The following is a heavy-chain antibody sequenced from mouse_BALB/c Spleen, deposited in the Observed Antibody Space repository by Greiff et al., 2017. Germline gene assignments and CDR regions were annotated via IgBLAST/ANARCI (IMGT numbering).Heavy chain of an antibody. J-gene: IGHJ4*01. V-gene: IGHV2-9*02. CDR2: IWAGGST. CDR3: AREKANYGYDYAMDY. CDR1: GFSLTSYG. Sequence: VQLKESGPGLVAPSQSLSITCTVSGFSLTSYGVHWVRQPPGKGLEWLGVIWAGGSTNYNSALMSRLSISKDNSKSQVFLKMNSLQTDDTAMYYCAREKANYGYDYAMDYWGQGTSVTVSS. D-gene: IGHD1-2*01.